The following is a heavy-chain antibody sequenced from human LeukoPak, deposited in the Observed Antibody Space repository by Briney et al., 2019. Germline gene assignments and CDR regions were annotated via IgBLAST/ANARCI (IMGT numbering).Heavy chain of an antibody. CDR2: INHSGST. V-gene: IGHV4-34*01. J-gene: IGHJ4*02. D-gene: IGHD1-7*01. CDR3: ARGLGTINFDY. Sequence: SETLSLTCAVYGGSFSGYYWSWIRQPPGKGLEWIGEINHSGSTNYNPSLKSRVTMSVDTSKYQISLKLSSVTAADTAVYYCARGLGTINFDYWGQGTLVTVSS. CDR1: GGSFSGYY.